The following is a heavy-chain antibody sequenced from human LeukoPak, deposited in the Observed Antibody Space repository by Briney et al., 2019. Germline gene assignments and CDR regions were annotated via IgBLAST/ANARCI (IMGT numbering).Heavy chain of an antibody. Sequence: GESLKISCKGSGYSFTSYWIAWVRQMPGKGLEWMGIIYPGDSDIRYSPSFQGRVTISADKSISTAYLQWSSLKASDTAMYYCARRAANSPFDYWGQGALVTVSS. V-gene: IGHV5-51*01. J-gene: IGHJ4*02. CDR3: ARRAANSPFDY. CDR1: GYSFTSYW. D-gene: IGHD2-21*01. CDR2: IYPGDSDI.